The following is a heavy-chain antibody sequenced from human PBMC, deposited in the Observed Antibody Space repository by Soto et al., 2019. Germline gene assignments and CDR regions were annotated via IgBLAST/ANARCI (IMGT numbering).Heavy chain of an antibody. CDR1: GYTLTSSY. CDR2: INPSGGST. V-gene: IGHV1-46*01. CDR3: ARDLALADYYDSSGYYPPSMDV. J-gene: IGHJ6*02. Sequence: ASVEPCCKESGYTLTSSYRHWVRQAPRQGLEWMGIINPSGGSTSYAQKFQGRVTMTRDTSTSTVYMELSSLRSEDTAVYYCARDLALADYYDSSGYYPPSMDVWGQGTTVTVSS. D-gene: IGHD3-22*01.